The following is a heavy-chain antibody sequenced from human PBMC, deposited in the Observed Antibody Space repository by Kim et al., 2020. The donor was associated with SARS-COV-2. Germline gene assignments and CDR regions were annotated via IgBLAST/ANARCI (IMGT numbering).Heavy chain of an antibody. CDR2: FDGSGGRT. Sequence: GGSLRLSCAASGFISSSYAMTWVRQAPGKGLEWVSAFDGSGGRTYYADSVKGRFTISRDTSENTLYLQLNSLRAEDTAIYYCTKGGTLVKDSYYGMNVWGQGTTVTVS. CDR3: TKGGTLVKDSYYGMNV. D-gene: IGHD1-1*01. CDR1: GFISSSYA. V-gene: IGHV3-23*01. J-gene: IGHJ6*02.